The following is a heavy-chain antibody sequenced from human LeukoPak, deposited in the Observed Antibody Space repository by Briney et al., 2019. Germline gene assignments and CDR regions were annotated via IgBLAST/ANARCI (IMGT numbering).Heavy chain of an antibody. D-gene: IGHD5-18*01. CDR1: GYTFTGYY. CDR2: INPNSGGT. J-gene: IGHJ4*02. V-gene: IGHV1-2*02. Sequence: ASVTVSCKASGYTFTGYYMHWVRQAPGQGLEWMGWINPNSGGTNYAQKFQGRVTMTRDTSISTAYMELSRLRSDDTAVYYCARVGGYSYDYTFDYWGQGPLVSVPS. CDR3: ARVGGYSYDYTFDY.